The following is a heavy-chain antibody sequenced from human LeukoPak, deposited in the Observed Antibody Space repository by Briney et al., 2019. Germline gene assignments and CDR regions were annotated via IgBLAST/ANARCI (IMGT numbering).Heavy chain of an antibody. Sequence: ASVKVSCKASGYTFTGYYMHWVRQAPGQGLEWMGWFNPNSGGTNYEQEFQGRVTMTRDTSISTAYMELSSLRSEDTAVYYCARGNYRAPSAEYFQHWGQGTLVTVSS. CDR1: GYTFTGYY. D-gene: IGHD3-16*02. CDR2: FNPNSGGT. J-gene: IGHJ1*01. V-gene: IGHV1-2*02. CDR3: ARGNYRAPSAEYFQH.